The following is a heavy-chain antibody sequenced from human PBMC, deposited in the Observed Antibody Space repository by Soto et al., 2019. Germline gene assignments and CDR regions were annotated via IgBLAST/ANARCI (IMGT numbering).Heavy chain of an antibody. CDR2: ISPYNGDT. CDR1: GYTFTTYG. Sequence: QVQLVQSGADVKKPGASVMVSCKASGYTFTTYGISWVRQAPGQGLERMGWISPYNGDTNYAQNLQGRVTMTTVTSTSTAYMELRSLRSDDTAVYYCARGVEGDGNYFYGMDFWGQRTTVTVSS. CDR3: ARGVEGDGNYFYGMDF. J-gene: IGHJ6*02. V-gene: IGHV1-18*01.